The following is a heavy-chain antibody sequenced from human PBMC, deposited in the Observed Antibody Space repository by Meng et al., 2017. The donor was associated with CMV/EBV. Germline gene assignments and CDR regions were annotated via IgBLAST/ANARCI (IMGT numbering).Heavy chain of an antibody. D-gene: IGHD2-2*01. CDR3: AREGNGYGYQLLRTPYYFDY. CDR2: IKQDGSEK. V-gene: IGHV3-7*01. J-gene: IGHJ4*02. CDR1: GFTFSSYW. Sequence: GESLKISSAASGFTFSSYWMSWVRQAPGKGLEWVANIKQDGSEKYYVDSVKGRFTISRDNAKNSLYLQMNSLRAEDTAVYYCAREGNGYGYQLLRTPYYFDYWGQGTLVTVSS.